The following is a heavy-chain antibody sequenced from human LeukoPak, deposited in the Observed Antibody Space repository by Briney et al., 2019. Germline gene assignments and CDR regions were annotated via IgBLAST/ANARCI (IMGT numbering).Heavy chain of an antibody. J-gene: IGHJ4*02. D-gene: IGHD3-22*01. CDR2: ISYDGSNK. Sequence: GGSLRLSCAASGFTFSSYAMHWVRQAPGKGLEWVAVISYDGSNKYYADSVKGRFTISRDNSKNTLYLQMNSLRAEDTAEYYCARDFGAWDSSGYYYWGQGTLVTVSS. V-gene: IGHV3-30*04. CDR1: GFTFSSYA. CDR3: ARDFGAWDSSGYYY.